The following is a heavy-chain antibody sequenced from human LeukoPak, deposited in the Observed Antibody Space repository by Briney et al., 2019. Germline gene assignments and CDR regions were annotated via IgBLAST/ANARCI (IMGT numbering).Heavy chain of an antibody. CDR1: GGSISSYY. V-gene: IGHV4-59*01. J-gene: IGHJ4*02. CDR2: IYYSGST. Sequence: SETLSLTCTVSGGSISSYYWSWIRQPPGKGLEWIGYIYYSGSTNYNPSLKSRVTISVDTSKNQFSLKLSSVTAADTAVYYCASISYYGSGPDYWGQGTLVTVSS. CDR3: ASISYYGSGPDY. D-gene: IGHD3-10*01.